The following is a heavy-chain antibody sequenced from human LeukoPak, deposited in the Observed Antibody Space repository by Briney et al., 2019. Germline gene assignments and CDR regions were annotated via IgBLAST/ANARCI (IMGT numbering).Heavy chain of an antibody. CDR3: ARDIYDSSGYTPFDY. Sequence: SGGSLRLSCAASGFTFSSYWMSWVREAPGKGLEWVANIKQDGSEKYYVDSVKGRFAISRDNAKNSLYLQMNSLRAEDTAVYYCARDIYDSSGYTPFDYWGQGPLVTVSS. V-gene: IGHV3-7*01. J-gene: IGHJ4*02. D-gene: IGHD3-22*01. CDR2: IKQDGSEK. CDR1: GFTFSSYW.